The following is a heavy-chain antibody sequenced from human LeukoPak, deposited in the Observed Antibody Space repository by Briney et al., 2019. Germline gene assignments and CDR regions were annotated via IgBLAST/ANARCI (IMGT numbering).Heavy chain of an antibody. V-gene: IGHV3-43*02. CDR1: GFTFDDYA. CDR3: SWVSGPYNHALEY. D-gene: IGHD5-24*01. J-gene: IGHJ4*02. Sequence: GGSLRLSCAASGFTFDDYAMHWVRQAPGKGLEWVSLIRGDGVSTYYADSVKGRFTISRDNNKNSLYLQMNSLRTEDTAIYYCSWVSGPYNHALEYWGQGTLVTVSS. CDR2: IRGDGVST.